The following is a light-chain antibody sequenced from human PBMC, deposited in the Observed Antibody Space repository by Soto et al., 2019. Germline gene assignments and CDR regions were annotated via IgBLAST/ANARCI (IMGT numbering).Light chain of an antibody. CDR2: DTS. J-gene: IGKJ3*01. CDR1: QGIGDT. Sequence: VVMRRSPATLSFSPGEVAALSGRVSQGIGDTLAGYQHNPGQTPRLLIYDTSTRATGTPARFSGSGSGTDFTLTISRLEPEDFAVYYCQQYGSSPLFTFGPGTKVDIK. V-gene: IGKV3-20*01. CDR3: QQYGSSPLFT.